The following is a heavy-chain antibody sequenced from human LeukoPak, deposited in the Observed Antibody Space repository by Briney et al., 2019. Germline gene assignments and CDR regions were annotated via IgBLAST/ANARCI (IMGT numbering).Heavy chain of an antibody. V-gene: IGHV3-30-3*01. CDR2: ISDDGSNK. J-gene: IGHJ4*02. D-gene: IGHD2-2*01. CDR3: ATDVTGNIVVVPAAALAD. Sequence: GGSLRLSCAASGFTFSSYAMHWVRQARGKGLEWVAVISDDGSNKYYADSVKGRFTISRDNSKDTLYLQMNSLRAEDTAVYYCATDVTGNIVVVPAAALADWGQGTLVTVSS. CDR1: GFTFSSYA.